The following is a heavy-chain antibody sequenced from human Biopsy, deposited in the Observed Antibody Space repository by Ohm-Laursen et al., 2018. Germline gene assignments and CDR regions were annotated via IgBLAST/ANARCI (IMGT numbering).Heavy chain of an antibody. CDR1: GDSISSGVYY. D-gene: IGHD3-10*01. CDR3: ARAPYVSGSFGWFDP. V-gene: IGHV4-31*01. CDR2: ISSGGYR. J-gene: IGHJ5*02. Sequence: TLSLTFTVSGDSISSGVYYWNWFRQHPEKGLEWIGYISSGGYRKYTPSPQSLITISMDTSRNQFSLRLNSVTSADTAVYYCARAPYVSGSFGWFDPWGQGTLVTVSS.